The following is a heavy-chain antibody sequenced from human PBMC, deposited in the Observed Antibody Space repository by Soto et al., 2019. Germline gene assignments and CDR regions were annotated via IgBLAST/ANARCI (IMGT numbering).Heavy chain of an antibody. J-gene: IGHJ4*02. Sequence: QVQLVQSGAEVKKPGASVKVSCKTSGYTFTNYGFNWVRQAPGQGLEWMGWINTYNGEPNYAQKFQGRVTMTTDTSTSTAYMELRGLRSDDTAIYYCAASQQFAYWGQGTLVSVSS. CDR3: AASQQFAY. D-gene: IGHD6-13*01. CDR2: INTYNGEP. V-gene: IGHV1-18*01. CDR1: GYTFTNYG.